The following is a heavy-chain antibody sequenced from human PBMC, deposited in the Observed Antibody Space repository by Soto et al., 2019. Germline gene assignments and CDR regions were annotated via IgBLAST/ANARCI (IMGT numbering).Heavy chain of an antibody. CDR2: IYYSGST. Sequence: QVQLQESGPGLVKPSETLSLTCTVSGGSISSYYWSWILQPPGKGLEWIGYIYYSGSTNYNPSLKSRVTISVDTSKNQFSLTLSSVTAADTAVYYCARGRFSGYYYCYYMDVWGKGTTVTVSS. V-gene: IGHV4-59*01. CDR3: ARGRFSGYYYCYYMDV. CDR1: GGSISSYY. J-gene: IGHJ6*03. D-gene: IGHD3-3*01.